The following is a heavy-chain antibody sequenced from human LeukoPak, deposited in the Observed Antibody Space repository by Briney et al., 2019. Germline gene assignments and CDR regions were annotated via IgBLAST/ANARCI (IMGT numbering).Heavy chain of an antibody. CDR2: ISGSGGNT. V-gene: IGHV3-23*01. J-gene: IGHJ4*02. CDR3: AKAAFSRTSYFDY. D-gene: IGHD3-3*02. CDR1: GFTFSTYT. Sequence: GGSLRLSCAASGFTFSTYTMSWVRQAQGKGLEWVSAISGSGGNTYYADSVKGRFTISRDNSKNTLYLQMDSLRADDTAVYYWAKAAFSRTSYFDYWGQGTLVTASS.